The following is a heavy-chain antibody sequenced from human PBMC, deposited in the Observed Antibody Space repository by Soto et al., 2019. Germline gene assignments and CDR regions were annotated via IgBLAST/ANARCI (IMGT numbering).Heavy chain of an antibody. CDR1: GFTFSSYG. D-gene: IGHD3-22*01. J-gene: IGHJ4*02. CDR2: ISYDGSNK. V-gene: IGHV3-30*18. CDR3: AKDEEVVVVITTGFGY. Sequence: QVQLVESGGGVVQPGRSLRLSCAASGFTFSSYGMHWVRQAPGKGLEWVAVISYDGSNKYYADSVKGRFTISRDNSKNTLYLQMNSLRAEDTAVYYCAKDEEVVVVITTGFGYWGQGTLVTVSS.